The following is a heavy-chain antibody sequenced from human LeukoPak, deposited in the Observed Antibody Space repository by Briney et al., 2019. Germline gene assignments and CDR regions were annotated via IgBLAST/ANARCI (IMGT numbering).Heavy chain of an antibody. D-gene: IGHD3-3*01. CDR2: IYPGDSDI. Sequence: GASLQISCKGSGYSFTSYWIGWVRQMPGKGLEWMGTIYPGDSDIRHSPSFQGQVTISADKSISTAYLQWSSLKASDTAMYYCARHLTIFGVANDVFDIWGQGTLVTVSS. CDR1: GYSFTSYW. J-gene: IGHJ3*02. CDR3: ARHLTIFGVANDVFDI. V-gene: IGHV5-51*01.